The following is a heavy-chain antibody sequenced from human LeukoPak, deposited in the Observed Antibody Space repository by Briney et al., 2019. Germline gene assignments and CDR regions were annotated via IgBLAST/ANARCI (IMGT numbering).Heavy chain of an antibody. V-gene: IGHV1-69*05. CDR3: ARDLHDFWSGYSYYYMDV. D-gene: IGHD3-3*01. Sequence: GASVKVSCKASGGTFSSYAISWVRQAPGQGLEWMGGIIPIFGTANYAQKFQGRVTITTDESTSTAYMELSSLRSEDTAVYYCARDLHDFWSGYSYYYMDVWGKGTTVTVSS. J-gene: IGHJ6*03. CDR1: GGTFSSYA. CDR2: IIPIFGTA.